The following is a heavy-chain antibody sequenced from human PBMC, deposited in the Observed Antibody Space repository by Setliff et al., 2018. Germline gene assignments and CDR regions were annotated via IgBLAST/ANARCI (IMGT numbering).Heavy chain of an antibody. CDR1: GETFTRYS. D-gene: IGHD5-18*01. J-gene: IGHJ4*02. V-gene: IGHV1-3*01. Sequence: ASVKVSCKASGETFTRYSIHWVRQAPGQRLEWMGWINAGNGNTKYSQKFQGRVTITRDTSASTAYMELSSLRSEDTAVYYCARGPTYNYGIWDYWGQGTLVTVSS. CDR3: ARGPTYNYGIWDY. CDR2: INAGNGNT.